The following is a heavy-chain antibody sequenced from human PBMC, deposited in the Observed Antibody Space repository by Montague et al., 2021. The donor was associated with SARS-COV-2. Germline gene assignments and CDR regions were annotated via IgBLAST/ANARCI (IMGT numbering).Heavy chain of an antibody. CDR2: MYYSGST. V-gene: IGHV4-59*13. CDR1: GGCISSYY. CDR3: ARDFDY. Sequence: SETLSLTCTVSGGCISSYYWSWIRQPPGKGLEWIGYMYYSGSTNYNPSLKSRVTLSVDTSKNQFSLKLSSVTAADTAVYYCARDFDYWGQGTLVTVSS. J-gene: IGHJ4*02.